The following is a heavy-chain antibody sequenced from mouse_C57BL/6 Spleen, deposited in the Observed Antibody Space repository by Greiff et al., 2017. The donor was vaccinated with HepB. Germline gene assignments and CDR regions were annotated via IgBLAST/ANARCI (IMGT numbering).Heavy chain of an antibody. CDR2: IDPEDGEN. CDR1: GFNIKDYY. CDR3: ARYHYGYDGGLAY. V-gene: IGHV14-2*01. Sequence: EVQLQQSGAELVKPGASVKLSCTASGFNIKDYYMHWVKQRTEQGLEWIGRIDPEDGENKYAPKFQGKAPITADTSSNPAYLQRSSLTSEDTAVYYCARYHYGYDGGLAYWGQGTLVTVSA. J-gene: IGHJ3*01. D-gene: IGHD2-14*01.